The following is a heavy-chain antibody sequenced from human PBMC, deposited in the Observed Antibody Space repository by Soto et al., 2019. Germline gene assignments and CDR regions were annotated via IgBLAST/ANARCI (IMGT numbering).Heavy chain of an antibody. CDR2: ISSTTNYI. Sequence: GGSLRLSCVASGFTFTRYSMNWVRQAPGKGLEWVSSISSTTNYIYYGDSMKGRFTISRDNAKNSLYLEMNSLRAEDTAVYYCARESEDLTSNFDYWGQGXLVTVSS. CDR1: GFTFTRYS. V-gene: IGHV3-21*06. CDR3: ARESEDLTSNFDY. J-gene: IGHJ4*02.